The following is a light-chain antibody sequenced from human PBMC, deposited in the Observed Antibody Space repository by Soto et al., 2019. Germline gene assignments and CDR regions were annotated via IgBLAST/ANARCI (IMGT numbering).Light chain of an antibody. CDR1: SSDVGSYNF. Sequence: ALTQPASVSGSPGQSITISCTGTSSDVGSYNFVSWYQQHTGKAPQLMIYEGSERPSGVANRFSGSKFGNTASLTISGLQAEDEADYFCCSYAGSSTYGFGTGTKVTVL. J-gene: IGLJ1*01. V-gene: IGLV2-23*01. CDR3: CSYAGSSTYG. CDR2: EGS.